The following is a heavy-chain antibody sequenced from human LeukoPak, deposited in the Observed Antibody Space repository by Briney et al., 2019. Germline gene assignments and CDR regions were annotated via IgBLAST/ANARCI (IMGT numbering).Heavy chain of an antibody. CDR1: GYSISSGYY. Sequence: SETLSLTCTVSGYSISSGYYWGWIRQPPGKGLEWIGSIYHSGSTYYNPSLKSRVTMSVDTSKNQFSLKLSSVTAADTAVYYCARRRSSGSYLGFDYWGQGTLVTVSS. J-gene: IGHJ4*02. CDR2: IYHSGST. D-gene: IGHD3-22*01. V-gene: IGHV4-38-2*02. CDR3: ARRRSSGSYLGFDY.